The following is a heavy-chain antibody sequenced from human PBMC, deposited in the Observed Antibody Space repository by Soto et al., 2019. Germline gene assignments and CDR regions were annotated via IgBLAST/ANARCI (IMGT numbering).Heavy chain of an antibody. CDR3: AKVHTGWEPDFGYYYFDY. CDR2: ISGSGGST. Sequence: GGSLRLSCAASGFTFSSYAMSWVRQAPGKGLEWVSAISGSGGSTYYADSVKGRFTISRDNSKNTLYLQMNSLRAEDTAVYYCAKVHTGWEPDFGYYYFDYWGQGTLVTVSS. D-gene: IGHD1-26*01. CDR1: GFTFSSYA. J-gene: IGHJ4*02. V-gene: IGHV3-23*01.